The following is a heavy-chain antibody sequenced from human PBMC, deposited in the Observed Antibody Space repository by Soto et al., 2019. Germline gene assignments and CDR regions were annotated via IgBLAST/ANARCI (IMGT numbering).Heavy chain of an antibody. D-gene: IGHD2-21*02. Sequence: QVQLQESGPGVVEPSQTLSLTCTVSGGSINNNGYFWSWIRQPPGSGLEWIGHIYNSGSTYSNPSLKSRLTISVDTSKNQFSLKLSSVTAADTAVYYWARGPGGDKVDYWGQGTLVTVSS. CDR3: ARGPGGDKVDY. CDR2: IYNSGST. V-gene: IGHV4-30-4*01. CDR1: GGSINNNGYF. J-gene: IGHJ4*02.